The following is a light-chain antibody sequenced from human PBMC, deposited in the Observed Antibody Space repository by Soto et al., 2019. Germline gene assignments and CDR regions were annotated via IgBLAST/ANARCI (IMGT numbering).Light chain of an antibody. CDR3: QQRNNWPPSIT. Sequence: EIVLTQSPATLSLSPGERATLSCRASQSVGGHLAWYQQKPGQAPRLRIHDASDRATGIPARFSGSGSETDFTRTISSLEPDDFAVYYCQQRNNWPPSITFGQGTRLEIK. CDR1: QSVGGH. V-gene: IGKV3-11*01. J-gene: IGKJ5*01. CDR2: DAS.